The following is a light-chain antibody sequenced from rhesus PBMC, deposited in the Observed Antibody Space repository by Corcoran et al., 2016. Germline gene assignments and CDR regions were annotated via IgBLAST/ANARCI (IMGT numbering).Light chain of an antibody. CDR3: SSYAGNNIYI. V-gene: IGLV2-32*02. CDR1: ISDIGTYDY. CDR2: EVT. J-gene: IGLJ1*01. Sequence: AALTQPRSVSGSPGQSVTISCTGTISDIGTYDYVSWYQQHPGTAPKLMISEVTKRASGVSDRFSGSKSGNTASLTISGLQAEDGSDYYCSSYAGNNIYIFGGGTRLTVL.